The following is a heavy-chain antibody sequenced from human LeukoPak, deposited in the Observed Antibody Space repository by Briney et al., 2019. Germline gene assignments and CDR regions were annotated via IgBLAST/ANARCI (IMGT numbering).Heavy chain of an antibody. CDR1: GGTFSSYA. CDR2: IIPILGIA. Sequence: SVKVSCKASGGTFSSYAISWVRQAPGQGLEWMGRIIPILGIANYAQKFQGRVTITADKSTSTAYMELSSLRSEDTAVYYCARLRDYGGNSGRLAYFDYWGQGTLVTVSS. J-gene: IGHJ4*02. D-gene: IGHD4-17*01. CDR3: ARLRDYGGNSGRLAYFDY. V-gene: IGHV1-69*04.